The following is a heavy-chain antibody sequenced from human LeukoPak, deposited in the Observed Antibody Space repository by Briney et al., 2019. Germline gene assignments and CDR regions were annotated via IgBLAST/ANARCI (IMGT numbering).Heavy chain of an antibody. D-gene: IGHD6-19*01. J-gene: IGHJ4*02. Sequence: GGSLRLSCAASGFTFSSYAMSWVRQAPGKGLEWVSAISGSGGSTYYADSVKGRFTISRDNSKNTLYLQMNSLRAEDTAVYYCAKDRHSSGWYSEGFDYWGQGTLVTVSS. V-gene: IGHV3-23*01. CDR1: GFTFSSYA. CDR3: AKDRHSSGWYSEGFDY. CDR2: ISGSGGST.